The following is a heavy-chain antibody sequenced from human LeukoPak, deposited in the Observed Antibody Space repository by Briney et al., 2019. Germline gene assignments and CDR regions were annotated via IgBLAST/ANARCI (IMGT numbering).Heavy chain of an antibody. V-gene: IGHV4-38-2*02. CDR1: GFTFSDYY. J-gene: IGHJ4*02. CDR2: IYYSGST. Sequence: GSLRLSCEGSGFTFSDYYMSWIRQPPGKGLEWIGSIYYSGSTYFNPSLKSRVTISVDTSKNQFSLKLSSVTAADTAVYYCARDYRGWGDYFDYWGQGTLVTVSS. D-gene: IGHD3-10*01. CDR3: ARDYRGWGDYFDY.